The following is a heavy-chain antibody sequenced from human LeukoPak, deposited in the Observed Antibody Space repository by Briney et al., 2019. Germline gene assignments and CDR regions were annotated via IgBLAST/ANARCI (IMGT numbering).Heavy chain of an antibody. Sequence: GGSLRLSCAASGFPFDDYGMSWVRLAPGKGLEWVSGVSWNGAYTEYADSVRGRFTISRDNAKKSLYLKMNSLRVDDTALYYCARRKGPYGSGTYYDSWGQGTLVSVSS. CDR2: VSWNGAYT. J-gene: IGHJ4*02. CDR3: ARRKGPYGSGTYYDS. D-gene: IGHD3-10*01. CDR1: GFPFDDYG. V-gene: IGHV3-20*04.